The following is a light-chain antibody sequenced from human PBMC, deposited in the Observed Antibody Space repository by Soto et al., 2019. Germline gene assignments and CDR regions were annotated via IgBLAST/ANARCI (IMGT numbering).Light chain of an antibody. CDR3: LQYYTYPPS. J-gene: IGKJ1*01. CDR2: AAS. CDR1: QGISSY. Sequence: AIRMTRSPSSLSASTGDRVTITCRASQGISSYLAWYQQKPGKAPKLLIYAASTLQSGVPSRFSGSGSGTDFTLTISCLQSEDFATYYCLQYYTYPPSFGLGTKV. V-gene: IGKV1-8*01.